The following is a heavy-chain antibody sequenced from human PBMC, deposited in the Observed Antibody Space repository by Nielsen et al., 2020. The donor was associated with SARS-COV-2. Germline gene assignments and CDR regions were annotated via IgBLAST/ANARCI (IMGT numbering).Heavy chain of an antibody. CDR2: IGTTGDKT. Sequence: GGSLRLSCAASGFTFSNYGMTWVRQAPGKGLEWVSSIGTTGDKTFYADSVKGRFTISRDNSKNTLYLQLNSLRAEDTAVFYCAKISGSQRHYFDFWGQGALVTVSS. CDR1: GFTFSNYG. CDR3: AKISGSQRHYFDF. J-gene: IGHJ4*02. D-gene: IGHD1-26*01. V-gene: IGHV3-23*01.